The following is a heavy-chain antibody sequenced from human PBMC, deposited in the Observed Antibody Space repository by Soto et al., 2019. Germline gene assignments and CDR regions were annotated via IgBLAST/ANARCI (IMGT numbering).Heavy chain of an antibody. CDR2: IYSTGST. V-gene: IGHV4-31*03. Sequence: ASETLSLTCTVSGGSISSGGYYWSWIRQHPGKGLEWIGYIYSTGSTYYNPSLKSRVSISVDTSKNQFSLKLSSVTAADTAVYYCARDTAGMDYCDYWGQGTLVTVSS. J-gene: IGHJ4*02. D-gene: IGHD5-18*01. CDR3: ARDTAGMDYCDY. CDR1: GGSISSGGYY.